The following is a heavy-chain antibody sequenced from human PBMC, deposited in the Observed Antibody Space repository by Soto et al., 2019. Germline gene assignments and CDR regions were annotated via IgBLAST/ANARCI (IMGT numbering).Heavy chain of an antibody. V-gene: IGHV1-46*03. Sequence: QVQLVQSGAEVKKPGASVMVSCKASGYIFTTYYVHWVRQAPGPGLEWMGIINPSGGSTSYAQKFQGRVTMTRDTSTSTVYMELSSLRSEDMAVYYCARAPFASGSGWYDYWGQGTLVTVSS. J-gene: IGHJ4*02. CDR2: INPSGGST. CDR3: ARAPFASGSGWYDY. D-gene: IGHD6-19*01. CDR1: GYIFTTYY.